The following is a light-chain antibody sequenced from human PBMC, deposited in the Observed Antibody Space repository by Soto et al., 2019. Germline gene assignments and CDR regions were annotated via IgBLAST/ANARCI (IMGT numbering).Light chain of an antibody. CDR1: QSVRSNY. Sequence: ETVLTQSPGTLSLSPGERATVSCRASQSVRSNYLAWYQQKPGQAPRLLIYGASSRATDIPDRFSGSGSGTDFILTISRLEPEDFAVYYCQQYGASVAFGQETKLEIK. V-gene: IGKV3-20*01. J-gene: IGKJ2*01. CDR3: QQYGASVA. CDR2: GAS.